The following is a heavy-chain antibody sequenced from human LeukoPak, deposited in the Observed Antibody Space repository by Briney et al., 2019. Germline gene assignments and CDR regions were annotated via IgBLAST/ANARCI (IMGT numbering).Heavy chain of an antibody. CDR2: IYHSGST. V-gene: IGHV4-4*02. CDR1: GGSISSSNW. D-gene: IGHD2-2*01. CDR3: ARGPGYCSSTSCQNWFDP. J-gene: IGHJ5*02. Sequence: PSGTLSLTCAVSGGSISSSNWWSWVRQPPGKGLEWIGEIYHSGSTNYNPSLKSRVTISVDKSKNQFSLKLSSVTAADTAVYYCARGPGYCSSTSCQNWFDPWGQGTLVTVSS.